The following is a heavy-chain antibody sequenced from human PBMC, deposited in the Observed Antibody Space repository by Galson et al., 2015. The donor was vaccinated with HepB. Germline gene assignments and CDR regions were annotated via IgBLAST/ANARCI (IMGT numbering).Heavy chain of an antibody. CDR3: ARTSITIFGVVIGGNGMDV. CDR2: IDWDDDK. V-gene: IGHV2-70*11. Sequence: PALVKPTQTPTLTCTFSGFSLSTSGMCVSWIRQPPGKALEWLARIDWDDDKYYSTSLKTRLTISKDTSKNQVVLTMTNMDPVDTATYYCARTSITIFGVVIGGNGMDVWGQGTTVTVSS. CDR1: GFSLSTSGMC. D-gene: IGHD3-3*01. J-gene: IGHJ6*02.